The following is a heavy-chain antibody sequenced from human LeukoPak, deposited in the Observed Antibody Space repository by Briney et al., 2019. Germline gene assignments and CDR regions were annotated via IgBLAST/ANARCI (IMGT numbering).Heavy chain of an antibody. V-gene: IGHV3-74*01. D-gene: IGHD2-15*01. Sequence: GGSLRLSCAASGFTFSSYWMHWVRQAPGKGLVWVSRINSVGSSTSYADSVKGRFTISRDNAKNTLYLQMNSPRAEDTAVYYCAREGSGGSSYYFDYWGQGTLVTVSS. CDR1: GFTFSSYW. CDR2: INSVGSST. CDR3: AREGSGGSSYYFDY. J-gene: IGHJ4*02.